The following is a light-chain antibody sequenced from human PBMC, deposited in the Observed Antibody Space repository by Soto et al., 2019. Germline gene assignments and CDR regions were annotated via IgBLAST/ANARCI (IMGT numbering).Light chain of an antibody. J-gene: IGKJ4*01. Sequence: EIVMTQSPATLSVSPGETATLSCRASQSVSYNLAWYQQKPGQGPRLLIYGAFTRATGIPARFSGSGSGTEFTLTISILQSEDFAVYYCQQYNNWPPLTFGGGTKVEIK. CDR1: QSVSYN. CDR3: QQYNNWPPLT. V-gene: IGKV3-15*01. CDR2: GAF.